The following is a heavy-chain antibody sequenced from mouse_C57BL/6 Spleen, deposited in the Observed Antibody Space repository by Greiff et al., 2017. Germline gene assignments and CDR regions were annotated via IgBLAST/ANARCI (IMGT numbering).Heavy chain of an antibody. CDR1: GFTIKNTY. CDR3: ARAFTAGGAMDY. CDR2: IDPANGNT. D-gene: IGHD1-1*01. Sequence: EVHLVESVAELVRPGASVKLSCTASGFTIKNTYMHWVKQRPEKGLEWIGRIDPANGNTKYDPKFKGKATITADKSSNTAYLQLSSLTSEDSAVYFCARAFTAGGAMDYWGQGTSVTVSS. J-gene: IGHJ4*01. V-gene: IGHV14-3*01.